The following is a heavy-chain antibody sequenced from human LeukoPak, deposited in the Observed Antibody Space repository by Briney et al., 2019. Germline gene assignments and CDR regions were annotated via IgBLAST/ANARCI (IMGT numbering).Heavy chain of an antibody. D-gene: IGHD5-12*01. CDR2: ISYDGSNK. CDR3: ARKMGYSGYHALSAFDI. J-gene: IGHJ3*02. Sequence: GRSLRLSCAASGFAFSSYAMHWVRQAPGKGLEWVAVISYDGSNKYYADSVKGRFTISRDNSKNTLYLQMNSLRAEDTAVYYCARKMGYSGYHALSAFDIWGQGTMVTVSS. CDR1: GFAFSSYA. V-gene: IGHV3-30-3*01.